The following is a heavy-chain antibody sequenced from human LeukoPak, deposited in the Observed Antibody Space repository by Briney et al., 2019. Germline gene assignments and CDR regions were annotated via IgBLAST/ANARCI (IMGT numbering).Heavy chain of an antibody. D-gene: IGHD6-13*01. V-gene: IGHV1-8*01. J-gene: IGHJ4*02. Sequence: ASVKVSCKASGYTFTSYDINWVRQATGQGLEWMGWMNPNSGNTGYAQKFQGRVTMTRNTSISTAYMELSSLRSEDTAVYYCARGRYSSSPHKKPRVYYFDYWGQGTLDTVSS. CDR1: GYTFTSYD. CDR3: ARGRYSSSPHKKPRVYYFDY. CDR2: MNPNSGNT.